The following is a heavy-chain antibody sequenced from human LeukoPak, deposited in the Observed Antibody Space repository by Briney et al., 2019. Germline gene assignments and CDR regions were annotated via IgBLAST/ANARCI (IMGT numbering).Heavy chain of an antibody. CDR3: ARDRDNIVVVVAGEFDP. CDR1: GGSISSGGYY. J-gene: IGHJ5*02. D-gene: IGHD2-15*01. V-gene: IGHV4-30-2*01. CDR2: IYHSGST. Sequence: PSETLSLTCTVSGGSISSGGYYWSWIRQPPGKGLEWIGYIYHSGSTYYNPSLKSRVTISVDRSKNQFSLRLSSVTAADTAVYYCARDRDNIVVVVAGEFDPWGQGTLVTVSS.